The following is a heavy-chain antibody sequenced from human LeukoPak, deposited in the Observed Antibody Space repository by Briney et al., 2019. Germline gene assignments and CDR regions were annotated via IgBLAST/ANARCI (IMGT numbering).Heavy chain of an antibody. V-gene: IGHV1-18*01. J-gene: IGHJ4*02. D-gene: IGHD3-3*01. CDR2: ISAYNGNT. Sequence: ASVKVSCKASGYTFTSYGIIWVRQAPGQGLEWMGWISAYNGNTNYAQKLQGRVTMTTDTSTSTAYMELRSLRSDDTAVYYCARTYYDFWSGYSKYYFDYWGQGTLVTVSS. CDR3: ARTYYDFWSGYSKYYFDY. CDR1: GYTFTSYG.